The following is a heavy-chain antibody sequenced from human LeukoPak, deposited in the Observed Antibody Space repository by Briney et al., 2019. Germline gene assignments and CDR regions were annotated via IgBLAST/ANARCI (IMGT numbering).Heavy chain of an antibody. CDR2: ISSSSTTI. CDR1: GFTFSSYS. CDR3: ARDRGGGSYDY. D-gene: IGHD1-26*01. Sequence: QPGGSLRLSCVASGFTFSSYSTNWVRQAPGKGLEWISYISSSSTTIYYADSVKGRFTVSRDNAKNSVYLQMNSLGAEDTAVYYCARDRGGGSYDYWGREPWSPSPQ. V-gene: IGHV3-48*04. J-gene: IGHJ4*02.